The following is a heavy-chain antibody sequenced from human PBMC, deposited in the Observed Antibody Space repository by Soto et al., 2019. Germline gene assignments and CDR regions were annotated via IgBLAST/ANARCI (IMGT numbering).Heavy chain of an antibody. Sequence: EEQLVESGGGLVKPGGSLRLSCVASGFSLSSYTMSWVRQAPRKGLEWVSSIGISIGYIYYAESVTGRFTISRDNAQNSLFLEMNSLRAEDTALYFCGRNVLAVTEDAVDVWGQGTMVTVSS. CDR3: GRNVLAVTEDAVDV. D-gene: IGHD4-4*01. J-gene: IGHJ3*01. CDR1: GFSLSSYT. CDR2: IGISIGYI. V-gene: IGHV3-21*01.